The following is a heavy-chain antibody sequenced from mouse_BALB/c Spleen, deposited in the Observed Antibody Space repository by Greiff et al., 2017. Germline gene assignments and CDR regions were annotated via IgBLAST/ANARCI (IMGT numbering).Heavy chain of an antibody. V-gene: IGHV5-17*02. CDR2: ISSGSSTI. D-gene: IGHD2-14*01. CDR3: ASYYRYDVGAMDY. J-gene: IGHJ4*01. Sequence: EVQGVESGGGLVQPGGSRKLSCAASGFTFSSFGMHWVRQAPEKGLEWVAYISSGSSTIYYADTVKGRFTISRDNPKNTLFLQMTSLRSEDTAMYYCASYYRYDVGAMDYWGQGTSVTVSS. CDR1: GFTFSSFG.